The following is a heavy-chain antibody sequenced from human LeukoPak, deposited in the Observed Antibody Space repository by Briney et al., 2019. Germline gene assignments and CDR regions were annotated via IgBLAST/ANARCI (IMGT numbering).Heavy chain of an antibody. J-gene: IGHJ5*02. CDR3: ARGGYYDYVWGSYRNWFDP. CDR1: GGSISSYY. CDR2: IYYSGST. D-gene: IGHD3-16*02. V-gene: IGHV4-59*01. Sequence: SETLSLTCTVSGGSISSYYWSWIRQPPGKGLEWIGYIYYSGSTNYNPSLKSRVTISVDTSKNQFSLKLSSVTAADTAVYYCARGGYYDYVWGSYRNWFDPWGQGTLVTVSS.